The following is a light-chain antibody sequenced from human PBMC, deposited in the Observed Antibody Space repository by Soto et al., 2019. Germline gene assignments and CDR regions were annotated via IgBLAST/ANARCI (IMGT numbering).Light chain of an antibody. J-gene: IGKJ5*01. V-gene: IGKV1-27*01. CDR3: QKYNSAPIT. Sequence: DIQMTQSPSSLSASVGDRVTITCRASQGIGNYLAWFQQKPGKVPKLLIYTASTLQSGVPSRVGGSGSWADFTVNISTLPTEEVEAYYCQKYNSAPITFGKGTRLYIK. CDR2: TAS. CDR1: QGIGNY.